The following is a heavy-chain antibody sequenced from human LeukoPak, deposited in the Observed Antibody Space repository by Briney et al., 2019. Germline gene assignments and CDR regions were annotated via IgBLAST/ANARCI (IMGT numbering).Heavy chain of an antibody. D-gene: IGHD1-20*01. CDR1: GGSISSSNYY. CDR2: IYYSGST. V-gene: IGHV4-39*02. CDR3: ARLTGTSPLYY. Sequence: SQTLSLTCSVSGGSISSSNYYWGWIRQPPGEGLEWIATIYYSGSTYYNPSLKSRLTIFIDTSKNDSSLKLSSVTAADTAVYYCARLTGTSPLYYWGQGILVTVSS. J-gene: IGHJ4*02.